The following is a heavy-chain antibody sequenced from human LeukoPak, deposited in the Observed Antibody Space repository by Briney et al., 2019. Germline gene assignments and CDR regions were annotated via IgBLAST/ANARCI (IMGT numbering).Heavy chain of an antibody. J-gene: IGHJ4*02. CDR2: IYYSGST. V-gene: IGHV4-31*03. D-gene: IGHD6-19*01. Sequence: PSETLSLTCTVSGGSISSGGYYWSWIRQHPGKGLEWIGYIYYSGSTYYNPSLKSRVTISVDTSKNQFSLKLSSVTAADTAVYYCAKESSGGWYFDYWGQGTLVTVSS. CDR1: GGSISSGGYY. CDR3: AKESSGGWYFDY.